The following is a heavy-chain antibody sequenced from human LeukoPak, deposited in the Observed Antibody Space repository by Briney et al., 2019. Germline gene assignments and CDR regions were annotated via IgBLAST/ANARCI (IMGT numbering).Heavy chain of an antibody. V-gene: IGHV3-74*01. CDR2: FKSDGSST. Sequence: GGSLRLSCAASGFTFSSYAMHWVRQAPGKGLVWFSRFKSDGSSTSYADSVKGRFTISRDNARDTLYLQMSSPRAEDTAVYYCARDGFLGPVTAYLDYWGQGTPVTVSS. CDR1: GFTFSSYA. CDR3: ARDGFLGPVTAYLDY. J-gene: IGHJ4*02. D-gene: IGHD2-21*02.